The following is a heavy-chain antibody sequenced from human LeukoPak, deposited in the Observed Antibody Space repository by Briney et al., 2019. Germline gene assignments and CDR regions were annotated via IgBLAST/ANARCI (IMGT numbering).Heavy chain of an antibody. J-gene: IGHJ4*02. D-gene: IGHD1-26*01. CDR2: IYTSGST. CDR3: AADLYPAYSGSSPPYY. Sequence: SETLSLTCTVSGGSISSYYWSWIRQPAGKGLEWIGRIYTSGSTNYNPSLKSRVTISVDTSKNQFSLKLSSVTAADTAVYYCAADLYPAYSGSSPPYYWGQGTLVTVSS. CDR1: GGSISSYY. V-gene: IGHV4-4*07.